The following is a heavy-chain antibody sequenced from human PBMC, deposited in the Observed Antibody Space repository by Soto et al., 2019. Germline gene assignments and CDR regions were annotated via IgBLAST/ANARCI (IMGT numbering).Heavy chain of an antibody. V-gene: IGHV3-48*01. CDR1: GFTFSTYS. CDR3: ARDRGCSGGICYRDLGY. D-gene: IGHD2-15*01. Sequence: GGSLRLSCAASGFTFSTYSMSWVRQAPGKGLEWVSYISSTSNSIYYTDSVKGRFTISRDNAKNSLYLHMNSLSAEDTAVYYCARDRGCSGGICYRDLGYWGQGTLVTVSS. CDR2: ISSTSNSI. J-gene: IGHJ4*02.